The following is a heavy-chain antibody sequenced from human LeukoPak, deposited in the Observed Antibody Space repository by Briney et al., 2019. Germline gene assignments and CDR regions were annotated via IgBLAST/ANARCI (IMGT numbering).Heavy chain of an antibody. CDR2: ISSSSSYI. CDR3: VRDLYSYGYVGDY. CDR1: GFTFSSYS. V-gene: IGHV3-21*01. Sequence: GGSLRLSCAAPGFTFSSYSMNWVRQAPGKGLEWVSSISSSSSYIYYADSVKGRFTISRDNAKNSLYLQMNSLRAEDTAVYYCVRDLYSYGYVGDYWGQGTLVTVSS. J-gene: IGHJ4*02. D-gene: IGHD5-18*01.